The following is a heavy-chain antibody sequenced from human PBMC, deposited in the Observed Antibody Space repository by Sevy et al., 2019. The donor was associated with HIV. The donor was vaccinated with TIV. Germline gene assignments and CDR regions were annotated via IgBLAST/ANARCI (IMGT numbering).Heavy chain of an antibody. Sequence: GGSLRLSCAASGFSLSNYAMSWVRQAPGMGLEWISTKTGSAGVTYYADSVKGRFTISRDKSKNPLFLQMNSLRAEDTALYYCAKGRIPSIGTLGPFDSWGHGTLVTVSS. CDR2: KTGSAGVT. CDR1: GFSLSNYA. CDR3: AKGRIPSIGTLGPFDS. D-gene: IGHD6-6*01. J-gene: IGHJ4*01. V-gene: IGHV3-23*01.